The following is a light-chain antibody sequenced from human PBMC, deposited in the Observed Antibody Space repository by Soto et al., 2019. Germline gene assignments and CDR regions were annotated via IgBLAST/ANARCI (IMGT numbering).Light chain of an antibody. CDR1: QSVGAQ. CDR3: QQRNDWGS. J-gene: IGKJ4*01. V-gene: IGKV3-11*01. Sequence: EVVMTQYPASLSLSPGERATLSCRASQSVGAQFAWYQQKPGQPPRLLIYGASNRTSGISARFSGSGSGTDFTLTITSLEPEDSFVYYCQQRNDWGSFGGGTRVEIK. CDR2: GAS.